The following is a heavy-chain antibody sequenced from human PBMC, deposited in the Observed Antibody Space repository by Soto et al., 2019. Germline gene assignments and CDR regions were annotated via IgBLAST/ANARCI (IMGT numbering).Heavy chain of an antibody. CDR3: ARDEGNWFDP. J-gene: IGHJ5*02. CDR1: GGSISSYY. CDR2: IYHSGST. V-gene: IGHV4-59*01. Sequence: SETLSLTCAVSGGSISSYYWSWIRQSPGKGLEWIGYIYHSGSTNYNPSLKSRVAISVDTSKNQFSLKLNSVTAADTAVYYCARDEGNWFDPWGQGTLVTV.